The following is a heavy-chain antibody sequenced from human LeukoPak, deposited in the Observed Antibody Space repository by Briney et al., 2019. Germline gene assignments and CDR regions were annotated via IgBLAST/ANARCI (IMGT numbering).Heavy chain of an antibody. CDR3: ARIRTSTAMVPYYYYGMDV. CDR1: GGSFSGYY. Sequence: SETLSLTCAVYGGSFSGYYWSWIRQPPGKGLEWIGEINHSGSTNYNPSLKSRVTISVDTSKNQFSLKLSSVTAADTAVYYRARIRTSTAMVPYYYYGMDVWGQGTTVTVSS. D-gene: IGHD5-18*01. V-gene: IGHV4-34*01. J-gene: IGHJ6*02. CDR2: INHSGST.